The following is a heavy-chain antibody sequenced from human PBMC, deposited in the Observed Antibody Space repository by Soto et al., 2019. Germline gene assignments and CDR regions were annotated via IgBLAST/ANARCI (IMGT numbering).Heavy chain of an antibody. CDR2: XSXXGXXX. V-gene: IGHV3-30*18. CDR3: AKDYKRHYYGMDV. Sequence: GGSRRLSCAASGFTFSSYGMHWVRQAPGKGLEXVAXXSXXGXXXXXAXXVKGRFTISRDNSKNTLYLQMNSLRAEDTAVYYCAKDYKRHYYGMDVWGQGTTVTVSS. D-gene: IGHD1-1*01. CDR1: GFTFSSYG. J-gene: IGHJ6*02.